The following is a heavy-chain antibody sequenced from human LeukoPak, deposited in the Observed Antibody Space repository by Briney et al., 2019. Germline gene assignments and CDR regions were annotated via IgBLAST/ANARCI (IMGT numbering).Heavy chain of an antibody. CDR3: ARLPLAAAGTMVSYYGLDV. J-gene: IGHJ6*04. CDR2: ISSSGRTI. D-gene: IGHD6-13*01. CDR1: GFTFSSYE. V-gene: IGHV3-48*03. Sequence: HPGGSLRLSCAASGFTFSSYEMNWVRQAPGKGLEWVSYISSSGRTIYYADSVKGRFTISRDNAKNSLYLQMNSLRAEDTAVYYCARLPLAAAGTMVSYYGLDVWGKGTTVTVSS.